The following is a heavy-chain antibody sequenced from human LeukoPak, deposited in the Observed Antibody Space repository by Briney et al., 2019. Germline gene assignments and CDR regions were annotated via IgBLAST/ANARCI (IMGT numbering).Heavy chain of an antibody. CDR3: ARGKGGATSFGY. D-gene: IGHD1-26*01. J-gene: IGHJ4*02. V-gene: IGHV4-59*08. CDR2: IYYSGST. CDR1: GGSISSDY. Sequence: PSETLSLTCTVSGGSISSDYWSWIRQPPGKGLEWIGYIYYSGSTNYNPSLKSRVTISVDTSKNQFSLKLSSVTAADTAVYYCARGKGGATSFGYWGQGTLVTVSS.